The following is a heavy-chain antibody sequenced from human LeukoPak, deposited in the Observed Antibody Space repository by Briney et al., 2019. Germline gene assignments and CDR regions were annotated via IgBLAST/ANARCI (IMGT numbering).Heavy chain of an antibody. CDR1: GFTFSDHY. Sequence: PEGSLRLSCAASGFTFSDHYMDWVRQAPGKGLEWVGRTRNKANSYTTEYAASVKGRFTISRDDSKNSLYLQMNSLKTEDTAVYYCARDGPLGEFDYWGQGTLVTVSS. V-gene: IGHV3-72*01. J-gene: IGHJ4*02. CDR2: TRNKANSYTT. D-gene: IGHD2-21*01. CDR3: ARDGPLGEFDY.